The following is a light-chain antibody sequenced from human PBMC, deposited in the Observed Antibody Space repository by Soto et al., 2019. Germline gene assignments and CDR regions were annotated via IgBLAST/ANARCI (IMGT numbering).Light chain of an antibody. CDR2: DAS. Sequence: DIQMTQSPSSLSASVGDRVTITCQASHDITMYLNWYQQKPGKAPKLLIYDASILEVGVPSRFSGSGSRIDFIFTISSLQPEDIATYYCQRYDTLPLTFGGGTKVEIK. CDR3: QRYDTLPLT. V-gene: IGKV1-33*01. J-gene: IGKJ4*01. CDR1: HDITMY.